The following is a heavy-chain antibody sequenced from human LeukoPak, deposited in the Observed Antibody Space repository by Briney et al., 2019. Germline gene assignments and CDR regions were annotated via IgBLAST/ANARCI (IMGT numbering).Heavy chain of an antibody. Sequence: PGWSLRLSCAASGFTFSNHAMNWVRQAPGKGLEGVSASSRTTGKTFYADSVKGRFTISRDNSRNMVFLQTHSLRVDDTAIYFCVKEGMTGTTTDSVFEFWGQGSLVAVSS. V-gene: IGHV3-23*01. J-gene: IGHJ4*02. CDR2: SSRTTGKT. CDR3: VKEGMTGTTTDSVFEF. D-gene: IGHD1-1*01. CDR1: GFTFSNHA.